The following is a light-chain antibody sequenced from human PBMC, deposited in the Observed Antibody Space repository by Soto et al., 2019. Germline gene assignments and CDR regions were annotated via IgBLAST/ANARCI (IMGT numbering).Light chain of an antibody. CDR2: SAS. V-gene: IGKV1-39*01. CDR1: QSVSRY. CDR3: QQSYSTPGT. Sequence: DTQMTQFPSSLSASVGDRVTITCRASQSVSRYLNWYQQKPGKALKILIYSASSLQSGVPLRFSGSGSGTDFTLTISSLQPEDFATYYCQQSYSTPGTFGQGTKVEIK. J-gene: IGKJ1*01.